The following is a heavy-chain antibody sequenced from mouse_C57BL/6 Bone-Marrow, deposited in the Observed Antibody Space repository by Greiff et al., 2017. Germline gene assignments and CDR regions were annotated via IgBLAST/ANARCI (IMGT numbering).Heavy chain of an antibody. CDR3: ANSLLLLRRYCYSMDY. J-gene: IGHJ4*01. D-gene: IGHD2-2*01. V-gene: IGHV1-22*01. Sequence: EVHLVESGPELVKPGASVKMSCKASGYTFTDYNMHWVKQSHGKSLEWIGYINPNNGGTSYNQKFKGKATLTVNKSSSTAYMELRSLTSEDSAVYYWANSLLLLRRYCYSMDYWGQGTSVPVSS. CDR1: GYTFTDYN. CDR2: INPNNGGT.